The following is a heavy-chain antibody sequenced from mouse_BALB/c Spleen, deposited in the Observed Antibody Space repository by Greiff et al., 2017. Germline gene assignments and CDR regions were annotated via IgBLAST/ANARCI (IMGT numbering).Heavy chain of an antibody. D-gene: IGHD1-1*01. J-gene: IGHJ3*01. V-gene: IGHV1-87*01. Sequence: QVQLQQSGAELARPGASVKLSCKASGYTFTSYWMQWVKQRPGQGLEWIGAIYPGDGDTRYTQKFKGKATLTADKSSSTAYMQLSSLASEDSAVYYCASYYYDFAYWGQGTLVTVSA. CDR1: GYTFTSYW. CDR3: ASYYYDFAY. CDR2: IYPGDGDT.